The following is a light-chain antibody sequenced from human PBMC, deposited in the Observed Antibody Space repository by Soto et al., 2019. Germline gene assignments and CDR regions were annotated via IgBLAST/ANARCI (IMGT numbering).Light chain of an antibody. CDR3: QQYGGSPAIT. J-gene: IGKJ5*01. CDR2: GAS. CDR1: ESVSTN. V-gene: IGKV3-20*01. Sequence: SQSAATLSLATGERVTLSCRASESVSTNLAWYQQKAGQAPRLLIYGASSRATGIPDRFRASASGTDFTLTISRLEPEDFAVYFCQQYGGSPAITFGQGTRWRL.